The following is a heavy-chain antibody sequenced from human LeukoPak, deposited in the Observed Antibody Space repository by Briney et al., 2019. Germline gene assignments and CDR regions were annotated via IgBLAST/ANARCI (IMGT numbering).Heavy chain of an antibody. CDR3: AKDPSLRGLGY. Sequence: GGSLRLSCAVSGFTFSSYAMSWVRQAPGKGLEWVSGISGSGGSTFYADSVKGRFTISRDNSKNTLYLQMNGLTAEDTAVYYCAKDPSLRGLGYWGQGTLVTVSS. CDR1: GFTFSSYA. V-gene: IGHV3-23*01. CDR2: ISGSGGST. J-gene: IGHJ4*02. D-gene: IGHD3-10*01.